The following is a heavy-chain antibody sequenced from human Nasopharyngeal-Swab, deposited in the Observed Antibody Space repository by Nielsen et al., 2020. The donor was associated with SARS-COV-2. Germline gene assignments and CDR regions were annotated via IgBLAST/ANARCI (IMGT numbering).Heavy chain of an antibody. J-gene: IGHJ4*02. D-gene: IGHD5-18*01. CDR3: ARDVEEWLVVPSLSFDH. CDR1: GYTFSSYG. V-gene: IGHV1-18*01. Sequence: ASVKVSCKASGYTFSSYGINWVRQAPGQGLEWMGWISIYNADRNDAEKFQGRVSLTTDTSTTTAFMELTSLRSDDTAVYYCARDVEEWLVVPSLSFDHWGQGTLVTVSS. CDR2: ISIYNADR.